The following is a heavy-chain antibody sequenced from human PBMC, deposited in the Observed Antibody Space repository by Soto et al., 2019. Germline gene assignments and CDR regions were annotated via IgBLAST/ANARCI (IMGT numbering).Heavy chain of an antibody. J-gene: IGHJ6*02. D-gene: IGHD2-2*01. CDR2: ISSSGSTI. V-gene: IGHV3-48*03. CDR3: ARDHREYQPHYYYYGMDV. Sequence: GGSLRLSCAASGFTFSSYEMNWVRQAPGKGLEWVSYISSSGSTIYYADSVKGRFTISRDNAKNSLYLQMNSLRAEDTAVYYCARDHREYQPHYYYYGMDVWGQGTTVTVSS. CDR1: GFTFSSYE.